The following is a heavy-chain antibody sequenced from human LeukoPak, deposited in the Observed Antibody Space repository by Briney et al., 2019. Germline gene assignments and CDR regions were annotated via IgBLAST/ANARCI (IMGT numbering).Heavy chain of an antibody. CDR3: AKTQYYYDSSGYYYDY. CDR2: ISGSGGST. D-gene: IGHD3-22*01. J-gene: IGHJ4*02. V-gene: IGHV3-23*01. CDR1: GFTFSSYA. Sequence: GGSLRLSCAASGFTFSSYAMSWVRQAPGKGLEWVSAISGSGGSTYYADSVKGWFTISRDNSKNTLYLQMNSLRAEDTAVYYCAKTQYYYDSSGYYYDYWGQGTLVTVSS.